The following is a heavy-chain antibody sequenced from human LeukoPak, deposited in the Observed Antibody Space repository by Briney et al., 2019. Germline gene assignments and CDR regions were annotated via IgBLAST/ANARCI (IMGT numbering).Heavy chain of an antibody. CDR2: ISAYNGNT. D-gene: IGHD5-24*01. Sequence: ASVKVSCKASGYTFTSYGISWVRQAPGQGLEWMGWISAYNGNTNYAQKLQGRVTMTTDTSTSTAYMELRSLRSDDTAVYYCARWLQLPVRYDLGYWGQGTLVTVSS. CDR3: ARWLQLPVRYDLGY. V-gene: IGHV1-18*01. J-gene: IGHJ4*02. CDR1: GYTFTSYG.